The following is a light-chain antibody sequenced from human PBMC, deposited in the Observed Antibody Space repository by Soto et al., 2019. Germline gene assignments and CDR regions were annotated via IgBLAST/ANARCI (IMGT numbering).Light chain of an antibody. CDR1: QSVDTM. CDR3: QVSTDWRPFKYT. Sequence: EIVLTQSPASLSLSAGERVTLSCRASQSVDTMVAWYQQQVGRTPRLLIYETSNRATGVPGRFGGSGSGTDFTLTISRLEPEDFAVYVCQVSTDWRPFKYTFGQGTKLEV. J-gene: IGKJ2*01. V-gene: IGKV3-11*01. CDR2: ETS.